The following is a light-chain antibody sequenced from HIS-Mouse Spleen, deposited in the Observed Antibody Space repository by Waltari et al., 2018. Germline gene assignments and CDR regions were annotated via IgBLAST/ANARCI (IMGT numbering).Light chain of an antibody. CDR3: SSYTSSSTLV. J-gene: IGLJ2*01. Sequence: QSALTQPASVSGSPGQSITISCTGTSSHVGGYNYVSWYQQHPGTAPKLMIYDVSTRPSGVSNRFSGSKSGNTASLTISGLQAEDEADYYCSSYTSSSTLVFGGGTKLTVL. CDR1: SSHVGGYNY. V-gene: IGLV2-14*03. CDR2: DVS.